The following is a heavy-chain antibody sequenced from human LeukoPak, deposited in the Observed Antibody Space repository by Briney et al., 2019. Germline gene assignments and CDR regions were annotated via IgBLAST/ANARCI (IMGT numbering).Heavy chain of an antibody. CDR2: ISGSGGST. V-gene: IGHV3-23*01. J-gene: IGHJ4*02. D-gene: IGHD3-16*01. Sequence: GGSLRLSCAASGFIFSNYAMSWVRQAPGKGLEWVSAISGSGGSTYYADSVKGRFTISRDNSDSTLYLQMNSLRAEDTAVYYCAKFAGGVPKHSADYWGQGTLVTVSS. CDR3: AKFAGGVPKHSADY. CDR1: GFIFSNYA.